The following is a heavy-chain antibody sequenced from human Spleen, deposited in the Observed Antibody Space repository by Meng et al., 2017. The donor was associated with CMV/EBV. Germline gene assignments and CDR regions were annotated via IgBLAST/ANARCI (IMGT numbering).Heavy chain of an antibody. V-gene: IGHV3-11*04. CDR2: ISSGVSGSYTM. J-gene: IGHJ6*02. D-gene: IGHD2-2*01. CDR1: GIPFSDSS. CDR3: ARVYCSSTSCYPNYGMDV. Sequence: GESLKISCAASGIPFSDSSMDWIRQAPGKGLEWISYISSGVSGSYTMYYADSVKGRFTISRDNAKNSLYLQMNSLRAEDTAVYYCARVYCSSTSCYPNYGMDVWGQGTTVTVSS.